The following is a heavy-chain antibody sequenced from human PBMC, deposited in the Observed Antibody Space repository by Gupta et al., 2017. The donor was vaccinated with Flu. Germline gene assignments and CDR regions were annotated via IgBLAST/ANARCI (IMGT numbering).Heavy chain of an antibody. CDR2: INEDGSTK. D-gene: IGHD4-11*01. CDR3: ARDRAYNCFDY. J-gene: IGHJ4*02. V-gene: IGHV3-7*01. Sequence: EVQLVESGGGLVQPGGPLRLSCAASGFTFSRSWMTWVRQVPGNGLEWVANINEDGSTKNYVDSVMGRFTISRDNANNSLFLQMDSLRSEDTAVYYCARDRAYNCFDYWGQGTLVTVSS. CDR1: GFTFSRSW.